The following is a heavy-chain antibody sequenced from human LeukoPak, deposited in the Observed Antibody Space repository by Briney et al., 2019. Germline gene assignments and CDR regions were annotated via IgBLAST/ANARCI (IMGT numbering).Heavy chain of an antibody. CDR3: TTAGSGSYYYYYYYMDV. CDR2: IKSKTDGGTT. Sequence: PGGSLRLSCAASGFTFSNAWMSWVRQAPGKGLEWVGRIKSKTDGGTTDYAAPVKGRFTISRDDSKNTLYLQMNSLKTEDTAVYYCTTAGSGSYYYYYYYMDVWGKGPTVTVSS. J-gene: IGHJ6*03. V-gene: IGHV3-15*01. CDR1: GFTFSNAW. D-gene: IGHD1-26*01.